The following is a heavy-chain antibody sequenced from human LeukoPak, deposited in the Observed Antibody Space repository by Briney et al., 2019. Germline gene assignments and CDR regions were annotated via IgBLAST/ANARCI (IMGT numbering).Heavy chain of an antibody. J-gene: IGHJ4*02. CDR2: IYTSGST. V-gene: IGHV4-4*07. CDR3: ARAGYTYGLFDY. D-gene: IGHD5-18*01. Sequence: PSETLSLTCTVSGGSISGYYWSWIRQPAGKALEWIGRIYTSGSTNYNPSLKNRVTMSVDTSKNQFSLRLSSVTAADTAVYYCARAGYTYGLFDYWGQGTLVTVSS. CDR1: GGSISGYY.